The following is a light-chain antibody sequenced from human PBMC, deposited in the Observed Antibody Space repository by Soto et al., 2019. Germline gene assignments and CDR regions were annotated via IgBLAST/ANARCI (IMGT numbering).Light chain of an antibody. J-gene: IGKJ2*01. CDR3: QQSYSTPYT. Sequence: IHMTQSPSSLSACVGDRVIITCRASQRITTYLNWYQQKPGKAPKLLISTAATLQGGVPSRFSGSGSGTDFTLTITTLQPEDFATYFCQQSYSTPYTFGQGTKLEIK. CDR2: TAA. CDR1: QRITTY. V-gene: IGKV1-39*01.